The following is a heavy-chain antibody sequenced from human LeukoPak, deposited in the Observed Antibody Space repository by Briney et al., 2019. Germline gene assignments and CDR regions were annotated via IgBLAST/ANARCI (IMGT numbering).Heavy chain of an antibody. CDR3: ASSENKRSISRPDVFDI. CDR2: MSYSGST. CDR1: GGSISSYF. V-gene: IGHV4-59*08. J-gene: IGHJ3*02. D-gene: IGHD6-6*01. Sequence: SETLSLTCTVSGGSISSYFWSWMRQPPGKGLEWVGYMSYSGSTVYNPSLKSRVTISVDTSKNHIYLKMNSVTAADTAVYYRASSENKRSISRPDVFDIWGQGTMVTVSS.